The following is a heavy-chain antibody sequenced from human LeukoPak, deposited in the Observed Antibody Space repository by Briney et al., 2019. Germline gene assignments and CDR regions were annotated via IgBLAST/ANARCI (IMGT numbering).Heavy chain of an antibody. V-gene: IGHV1-18*01. J-gene: IGHJ2*01. CDR2: ISAYNGNT. CDR3: VRVLTPLTGDRSEDWYFDL. D-gene: IGHD7-27*01. Sequence: ASVKVSCKASGYTFTSYGISWVRQAPGQGLEWMGWISAYNGNTNYAQKLQGRVTMTTDTSTSTAYMELRSLRSDDTAVYYCVRVLTPLTGDRSEDWYFDLWGRGTLVTVSS. CDR1: GYTFTSYG.